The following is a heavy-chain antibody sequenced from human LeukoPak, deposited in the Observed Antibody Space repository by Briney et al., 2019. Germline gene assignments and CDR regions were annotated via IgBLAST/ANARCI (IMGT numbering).Heavy chain of an antibody. CDR1: GGSISSSSYY. CDR3: ASDDY. J-gene: IGHJ4*02. V-gene: IGHV4-39*01. CDR2: IYHSGST. Sequence: SETLSLTCTVSGGSISSSSYYWGWIRQPPGEGLEWIGIIYHSGSTYYNPSLKSRVTISVDTSKNQFSLKLSSVTAADTAVCYCASDDYWGQGTLVTVSS.